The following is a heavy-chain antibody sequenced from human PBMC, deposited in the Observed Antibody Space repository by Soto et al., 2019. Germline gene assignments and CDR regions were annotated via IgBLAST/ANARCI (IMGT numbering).Heavy chain of an antibody. V-gene: IGHV4-39*01. CDR2: IYYSGST. J-gene: IGHJ5*02. Sequence: TSETLSLTCTVSGGSISSSSYYWGWIRQPPGKGLEWIGSIYYSGSTYYNPSLKSRVTISVDTSKNQFSLKLSSVTAADTAVYYCARHRVRNWFDPWGQGTLVTVSS. D-gene: IGHD2-21*01. CDR1: GGSISSSSYY. CDR3: ARHRVRNWFDP.